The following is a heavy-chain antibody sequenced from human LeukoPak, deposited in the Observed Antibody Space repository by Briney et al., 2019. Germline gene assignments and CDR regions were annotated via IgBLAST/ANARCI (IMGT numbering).Heavy chain of an antibody. CDR3: ARDGFDI. J-gene: IGHJ3*02. CDR2: INPNSGGT. V-gene: IGHV1-2*02. CDR1: GYTLSDYY. Sequence: GASVKVSCKASGYTLSDYYMHWVRQAPGQGLERMGWINPNSGGTNYAQKFQGRVTMTRDTSISTAYMELSRLRSDDTAIYHCARDGFDIWGQGTMVTVSS.